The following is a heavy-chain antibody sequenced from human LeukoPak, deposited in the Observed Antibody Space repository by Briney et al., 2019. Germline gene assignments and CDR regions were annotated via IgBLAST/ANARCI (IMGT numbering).Heavy chain of an antibody. CDR1: GGLISSGSYY. CDR3: ASTICISTSCYPGVVDY. V-gene: IGHV4-61*02. J-gene: IGHJ4*02. Sequence: SETLSLTCTVSGGLISSGSYYWSWIRQPAGKGLEWIGRIYSSGSTNYNPALRSRLTISVDTSKNQFSLKLSSVTAADTAVYYCASTICISTSCYPGVVDYWGQGTLVTVSS. D-gene: IGHD2-2*01. CDR2: IYSSGST.